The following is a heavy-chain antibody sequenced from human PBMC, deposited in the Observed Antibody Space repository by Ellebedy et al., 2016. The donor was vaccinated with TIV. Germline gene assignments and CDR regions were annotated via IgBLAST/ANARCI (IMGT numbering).Heavy chain of an antibody. CDR1: RFTFSSYW. CDR2: TDTDGSST. CDR3: ARMPGSRPYYYYYGMDV. D-gene: IGHD3-10*01. V-gene: IGHV3-74*01. Sequence: GESLKISCAASRFTFSSYWMHWVRQAPGKGLVWVSRTDTDGSSTNYADSVKGRFTISRDNSKNTLYLQMNSLRAEDTAVYYCARMPGSRPYYYYYGMDVWGQGTMVTVSS. J-gene: IGHJ6*02.